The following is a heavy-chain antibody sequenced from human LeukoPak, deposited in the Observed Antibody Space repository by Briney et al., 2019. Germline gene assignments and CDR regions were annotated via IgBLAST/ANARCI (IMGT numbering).Heavy chain of an antibody. Sequence: GGSVRLLCAVSGFTFSSYSMSWVRQAPGKGLEWVSAISVSGDTTYYADSVKGRFTISRDNSKNTLYLQMNSLRAEDTALYYCAKAPPIGYCSSTTCYFDYWGQGTLVTVSS. CDR2: ISVSGDTT. CDR3: AKAPPIGYCSSTTCYFDY. CDR1: GFTFSSYS. V-gene: IGHV3-23*01. D-gene: IGHD2-2*01. J-gene: IGHJ4*02.